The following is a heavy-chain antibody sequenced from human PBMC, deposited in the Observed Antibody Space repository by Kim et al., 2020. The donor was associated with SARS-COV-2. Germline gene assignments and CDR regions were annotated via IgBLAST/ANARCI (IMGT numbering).Heavy chain of an antibody. D-gene: IGHD3-16*01. CDR1: GFTLSIFS. J-gene: IGHJ3*01. CDR2: ISGSGTIT. V-gene: IGHV3-48*01. CDR3: VRENLWAFDV. Sequence: GGSLRLSCATSGFTLSIFSMNWVRQSPGKGLEWVSHISGSGTITKHADSVRGRFTISRDNAKNSLFLQVNGLRADDTAVYYCVRENLWAFDVGGQGTLVT.